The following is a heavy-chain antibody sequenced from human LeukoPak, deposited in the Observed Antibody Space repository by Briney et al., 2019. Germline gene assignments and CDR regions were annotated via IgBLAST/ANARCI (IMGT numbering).Heavy chain of an antibody. Sequence: GGSLRLSCAASGFTFTSYAMSWVRQAPGKGLEWLSLISGIGDITYDADSVKGRFTISRDNSKNTLYLQMNSLRVEDTAIYYCAKNKIYGREKWFDSWSQGTLVTVPS. CDR1: GFTFTSYA. CDR3: AKNKIYGREKWFDS. D-gene: IGHD1-26*01. CDR2: ISGIGDIT. V-gene: IGHV3-23*01. J-gene: IGHJ5*01.